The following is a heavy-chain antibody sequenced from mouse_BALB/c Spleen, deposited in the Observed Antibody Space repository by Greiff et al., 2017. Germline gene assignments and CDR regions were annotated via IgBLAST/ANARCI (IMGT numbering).Heavy chain of an antibody. D-gene: IGHD2-4*01. Sequence: VQLQQSGAELVRPGVSVKISCKGSGYTFTDYAMHWVKQSHAKSLEWIGVISTYYGDASYNQKFKGKATMTVDKSSSTAYMELARLTSEDSAIYYCARSGDYDGDYFDYWGQGTTLTVSS. CDR2: ISTYYGDA. CDR1: GYTFTDYA. J-gene: IGHJ2*01. CDR3: ARSGDYDGDYFDY. V-gene: IGHV1S137*01.